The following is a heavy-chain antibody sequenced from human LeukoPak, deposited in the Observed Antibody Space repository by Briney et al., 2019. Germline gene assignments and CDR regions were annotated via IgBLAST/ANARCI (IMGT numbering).Heavy chain of an antibody. V-gene: IGHV3-66*01. J-gene: IGHJ4*02. Sequence: GGSLRLSCAASEFSVGSNYMTWVRQAPGKGLEWVSLIYSGGSTYYADSVRGRFTVSRDNAKNSLYLQMNSLRAEDTGVYYCAREVAGTDSWGQGTLVTVSS. CDR1: EFSVGSNY. CDR2: IYSGGST. CDR3: AREVAGTDS. D-gene: IGHD6-19*01.